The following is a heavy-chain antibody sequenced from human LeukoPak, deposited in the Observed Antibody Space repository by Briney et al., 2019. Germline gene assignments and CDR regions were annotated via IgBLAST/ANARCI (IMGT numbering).Heavy chain of an antibody. J-gene: IGHJ1*01. Sequence: GGSLRLSCTASGFTFGDYAMSWVRQAPGKGLEWVGFIRSEASGGTTEYAASVKGRFTISRDDSKSIAYLQMNSLKTEDTAVYYCTREGLNDPWSSSSKKCQHWGQGTLVTVSS. V-gene: IGHV3-49*04. CDR2: IRSEASGGTT. CDR1: GFTFGDYA. D-gene: IGHD6-6*01. CDR3: TREGLNDPWSSSSKKCQH.